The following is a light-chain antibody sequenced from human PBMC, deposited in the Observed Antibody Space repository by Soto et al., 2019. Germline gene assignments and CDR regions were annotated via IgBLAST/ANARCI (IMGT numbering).Light chain of an antibody. J-gene: IGKJ1*01. CDR1: QSVSSN. V-gene: IGKV3-20*01. CDR2: GAS. CDR3: QQYGSSPPT. Sequence: ENVLTQSPGPLSLSPGERATLPCRASQSVSSNLAWYQQKPGQAPRLLIYGASSRATGIPDRFSGSGSGTDFTLTISRLEPEDFAVYYCQQYGSSPPTFGQGTKVDI.